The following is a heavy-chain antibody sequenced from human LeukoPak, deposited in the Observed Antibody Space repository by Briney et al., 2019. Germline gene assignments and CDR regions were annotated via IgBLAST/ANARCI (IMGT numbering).Heavy chain of an antibody. D-gene: IGHD3-10*01. CDR2: IKSDGSST. J-gene: IGHJ4*02. V-gene: IGHV3-74*01. CDR3: ARDGWGSSMGY. Sequence: GGSLRLSCAASGFIFSSYWMHWVRQVPGKGLVWVSRIKSDGSSTSYADSVKGRFTISRDNAKNTLYLQMNSLRAEDTAVYYCARDGWGSSMGYWGQGTLFTVSS. CDR1: GFIFSSYW.